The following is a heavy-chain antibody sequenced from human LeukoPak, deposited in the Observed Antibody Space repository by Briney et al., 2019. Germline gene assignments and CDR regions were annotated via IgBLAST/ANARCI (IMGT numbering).Heavy chain of an antibody. V-gene: IGHV3-48*01. J-gene: IGHJ3*02. CDR3: ARGVLPARPIAFDI. D-gene: IGHD1-14*01. CDR2: ISSSASTI. Sequence: PGGSLRLSCAASGFTFSSYSMNWVRQAPGKGLEWVSYISSSASTIYYADSVKGRFTISRDNAKNSLYLQMNSLRAEDTAVYYCARGVLPARPIAFDIWGQGTMVTVSS. CDR1: GFTFSSYS.